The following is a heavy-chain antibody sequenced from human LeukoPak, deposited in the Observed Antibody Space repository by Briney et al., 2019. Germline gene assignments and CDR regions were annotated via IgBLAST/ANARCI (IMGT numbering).Heavy chain of an antibody. V-gene: IGHV4-31*03. CDR1: GGSISSGGYY. Sequence: PSETLSLTCTVSGGSISSGGYYWSWIRQHPGKGLEWIGYIYYSGSTYYNPSLKSRVTISVDTSKNQSSLKLSSVTAADTAVYYCARLGYYYDSSGYSVFADFDYWGQGTLVTVSS. CDR2: IYYSGST. D-gene: IGHD3-22*01. CDR3: ARLGYYYDSSGYSVFADFDY. J-gene: IGHJ4*02.